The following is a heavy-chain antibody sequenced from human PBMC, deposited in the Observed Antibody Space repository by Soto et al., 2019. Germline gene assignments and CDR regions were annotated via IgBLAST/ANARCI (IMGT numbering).Heavy chain of an antibody. CDR2: IIPIFGTA. CDR3: AREAPYSSGWYNAFDI. CDR1: GCTFSSDP. V-gene: IGHV1-69*13. J-gene: IGHJ3*02. Sequence: SVNVSCKTSGCTFSSDPISWLRQAPGQGLEWMGGIIPIFGTANYAQKFQGRVTITADESTSTAYMELSSLRSEDTAVYYCAREAPYSSGWYNAFDIWGQGTMVTVSS. D-gene: IGHD6-19*01.